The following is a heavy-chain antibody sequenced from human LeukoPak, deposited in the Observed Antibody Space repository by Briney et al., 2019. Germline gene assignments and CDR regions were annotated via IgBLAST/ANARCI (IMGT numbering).Heavy chain of an antibody. V-gene: IGHV3-23*01. CDR3: TAVYYCARDRSGYFDY. CDR2: ISGSGGST. J-gene: IGHJ4*02. Sequence: GGSLRLSCAASGFTFSSYAMSWVCQAPGKGLEWVSAISGSGGSTYYADSVKGRFTISRDNSKNTLYLQMNSLRAEDSLRAEDTAVYYCARDRSGYFDYWGQGTLVTVSS. D-gene: IGHD3-10*01. CDR1: GFTFSSYA.